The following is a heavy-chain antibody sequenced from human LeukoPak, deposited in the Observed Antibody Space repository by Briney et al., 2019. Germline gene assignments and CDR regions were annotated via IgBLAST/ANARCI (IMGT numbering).Heavy chain of an antibody. D-gene: IGHD3-3*01. CDR2: VNPNSGGT. J-gene: IGHJ5*02. Sequence: ASVKVSCKASGYTFTGYYMHWVRQAPGQGLEWMGWVNPNSGGTNYAQKFQGWVTMTRDTSISTAYMELSRLRSDDTAVYYCARGSYDFWSGYYTKDWFDPWGQGTLVTVSS. V-gene: IGHV1-2*04. CDR3: ARGSYDFWSGYYTKDWFDP. CDR1: GYTFTGYY.